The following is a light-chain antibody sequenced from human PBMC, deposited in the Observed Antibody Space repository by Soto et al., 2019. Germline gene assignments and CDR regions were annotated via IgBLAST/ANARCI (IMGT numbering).Light chain of an antibody. CDR2: EVT. CDR3: NSYTSTFTWV. V-gene: IGLV2-14*01. J-gene: IGLJ3*02. CDR1: SSDVGGHNF. Sequence: QSALTQPASVSGSPGQSITISCTGTSSDVGGHNFVSWYQHHPGKAPKLMIYEVTHRPSGISDRFSASKSGNTASLTISGLQAEHEADNYCNSYTSTFTWVFGGGTKLTVL.